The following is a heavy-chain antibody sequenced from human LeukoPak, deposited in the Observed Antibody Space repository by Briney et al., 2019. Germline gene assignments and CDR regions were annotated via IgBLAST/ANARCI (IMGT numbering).Heavy chain of an antibody. V-gene: IGHV3-11*01. D-gene: IGHD3-9*01. Sequence: GGSLRLSCAASGFTFSDYYMSWIRQAPGKGLEWVSYISSSGSTIYYADSVKGRFTISRDNAKNPLYLQMNSLRAEDTAVYYCASLPFHYDILTGYYPFDYWGQGTLVTVSS. J-gene: IGHJ4*02. CDR3: ASLPFHYDILTGYYPFDY. CDR1: GFTFSDYY. CDR2: ISSSGSTI.